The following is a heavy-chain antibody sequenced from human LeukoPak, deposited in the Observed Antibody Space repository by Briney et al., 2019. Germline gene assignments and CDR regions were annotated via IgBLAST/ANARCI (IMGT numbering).Heavy chain of an antibody. CDR2: IYYSGST. V-gene: IGHV4-39*07. J-gene: IGHJ4*02. Sequence: SETLSLTCTVSGGSISDYYWGWIRQPPGKGLEWIGSIYYSGSTYYNPSLKSRVTISVDTSKNQFSLKLSSVTAADTAVYYCARLLNRVAGDGRAYWGQGTLVTVSS. CDR1: GGSISDYY. CDR3: ARLLNRVAGDGRAY. D-gene: IGHD6-19*01.